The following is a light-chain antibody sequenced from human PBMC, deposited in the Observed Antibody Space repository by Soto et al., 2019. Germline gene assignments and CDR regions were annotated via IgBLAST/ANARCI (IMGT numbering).Light chain of an antibody. J-gene: IGKJ4*01. CDR2: DVS. Sequence: EIVLTQSPATLSLSPGERATLSCRASQSVNNYLAWYQQKPGQAPSLLSYDVSNRATCIPARFIGTGPGAAFNLTNSRLEPEAFAVSSCQQRYDCPLTFGGGTKVEIK. V-gene: IGKV3-11*01. CDR3: QQRYDCPLT. CDR1: QSVNNY.